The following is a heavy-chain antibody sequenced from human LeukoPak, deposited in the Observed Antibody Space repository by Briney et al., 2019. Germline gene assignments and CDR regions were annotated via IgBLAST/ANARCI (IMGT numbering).Heavy chain of an antibody. Sequence: SETLSLTCTVSGGSVSSGSYYWSWIRQPPGKGLEWIGYIYYSGSTNYNPSLKSRVTISVDTSKNQFSLKLSSVTAADTAVYYCARTDYGDDYWGQGTLVTVS. D-gene: IGHD4-17*01. J-gene: IGHJ4*02. CDR2: IYYSGST. CDR1: GGSVSSGSYY. V-gene: IGHV4-61*01. CDR3: ARTDYGDDY.